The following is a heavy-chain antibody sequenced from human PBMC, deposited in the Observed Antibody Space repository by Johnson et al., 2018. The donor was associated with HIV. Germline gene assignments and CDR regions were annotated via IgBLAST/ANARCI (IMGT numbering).Heavy chain of an antibody. D-gene: IGHD6-19*01. V-gene: IGHV3-20*04. CDR1: GFTFDDYG. CDR3: ARDHMGPVNRRVQWLVPRGFDF. Sequence: VQLVESGGSVVRRGGSLRLSCAASGFTFDDYGMSWVRQAPGKGLEWVSGINWNGGSTGYADSVKGRFTVSRDHANNSLYLQMNSLRAEDTALYYCARDHMGPVNRRVQWLVPRGFDFWGQGTMVTVAS. J-gene: IGHJ3*01. CDR2: INWNGGST.